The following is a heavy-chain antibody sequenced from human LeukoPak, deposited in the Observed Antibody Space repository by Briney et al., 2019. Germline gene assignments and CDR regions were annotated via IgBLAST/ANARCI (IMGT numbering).Heavy chain of an antibody. D-gene: IGHD5-18*01. CDR2: ISGSGGSA. CDR3: AKAPLGLWPLYYFDY. J-gene: IGHJ4*02. Sequence: PGGSLRLSCAASGFTFSSYAMSWVRQAPGKGLEWVSAISGSGGSAYYADSVKGRFTISRDNSKNTLYLQMNSLRAEDTAVYYCAKAPLGLWPLYYFDYWGQGTLVTVSS. V-gene: IGHV3-23*01. CDR1: GFTFSSYA.